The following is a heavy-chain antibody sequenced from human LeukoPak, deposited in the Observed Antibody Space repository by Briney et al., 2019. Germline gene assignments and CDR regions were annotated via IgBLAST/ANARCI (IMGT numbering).Heavy chain of an antibody. V-gene: IGHV3-11*01. CDR1: GFTLSDYY. CDR2: ISSSGSTI. J-gene: IGHJ4*02. CDR3: AREAELRGYFDY. Sequence: GGSLRLSCAASGFTLSDYYMSWIRQAPGKGLEGVSYISSSGSTIYYADSVKGRFTIPRDNAKNSLYLQMNSLRAEDTAVYYCAREAELRGYFDYWGQGTLVTVSS. D-gene: IGHD1-7*01.